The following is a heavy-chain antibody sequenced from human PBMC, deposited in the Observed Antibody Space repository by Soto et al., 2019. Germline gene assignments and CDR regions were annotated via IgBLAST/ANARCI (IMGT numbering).Heavy chain of an antibody. Sequence: GGSLRLSCAASGFTFSSYAMSWVRQAPGKGLEWVSAISGSGGSTYYADSVKGRFTISRDNSKNTLYLQMNSLRAEDTAVYYCARGGWEILLYFQHWGQGTLVTVSS. CDR3: ARGGWEILLYFQH. CDR2: ISGSGGST. D-gene: IGHD1-26*01. J-gene: IGHJ1*01. V-gene: IGHV3-23*01. CDR1: GFTFSSYA.